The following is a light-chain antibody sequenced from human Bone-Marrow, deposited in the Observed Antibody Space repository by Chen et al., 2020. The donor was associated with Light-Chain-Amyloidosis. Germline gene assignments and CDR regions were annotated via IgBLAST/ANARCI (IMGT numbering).Light chain of an antibody. CDR2: EVI. J-gene: IGLJ3*02. V-gene: IGLV2-8*01. CDR1: NSDVGRYDY. Sequence: QSALTQPPSASGSPGQSVTISCTGTNSDVGRYDYVSWYQQHPGKAPNFLIYEVIKRSSGVPDRVSGSKSGNTASLTGSGLQAEDEADYYCCSYAGDSWVFGGGTKLTGL. CDR3: CSYAGDSWV.